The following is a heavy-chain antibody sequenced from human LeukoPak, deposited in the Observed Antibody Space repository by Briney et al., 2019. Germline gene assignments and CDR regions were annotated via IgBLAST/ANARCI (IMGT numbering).Heavy chain of an antibody. CDR1: GFTFSSYA. CDR2: ISGSGGST. V-gene: IGHV3-23*01. CDR3: AKGSLRGQLWFGYDY. D-gene: IGHD5-18*01. Sequence: GGSLRLSCAASGFTFSSYAMSWVRQAPGKGLEWVSAISGSGGSTYYADSAKGRFTISRDNSKNTLYLQLNSLRAEDTAVYYCAKGSLRGQLWFGYDYWGQGTLVTVSS. J-gene: IGHJ4*02.